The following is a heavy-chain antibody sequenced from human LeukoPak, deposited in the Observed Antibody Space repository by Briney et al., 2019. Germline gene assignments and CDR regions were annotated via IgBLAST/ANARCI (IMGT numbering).Heavy chain of an antibody. J-gene: IGHJ5*02. CDR1: GFTFSSYA. V-gene: IGHV3-30-3*01. D-gene: IGHD3-10*01. Sequence: PGGSLRPSCAASGFTFSSYAMHWVRQAPGKGLEWVAVISYDGSNKYYADSVKGRFTISRDNSKNTLYLQMNSLRAEDTAVYYCARDKIDRYYYGSGSYSNWFDPWGQGTLVTVSS. CDR2: ISYDGSNK. CDR3: ARDKIDRYYYGSGSYSNWFDP.